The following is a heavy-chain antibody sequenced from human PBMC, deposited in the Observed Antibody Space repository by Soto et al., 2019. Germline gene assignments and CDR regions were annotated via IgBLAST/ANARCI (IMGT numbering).Heavy chain of an antibody. CDR1: GGTLSSYT. V-gene: IGHV1-69*08. CDR2: IIPKLGSA. D-gene: IGHD2-21*01. J-gene: IGHJ4*02. CDR3: ARGGDGYTFGAVY. Sequence: QVQLVQSGAEVKKPGSSVKVSCKASGGTLSSYTFSWVRQAPGQGLEWMGGIIPKLGSANYAQNFQGRVTVTADESKNTVYMELRSLRSDDTDVYYCARGGDGYTFGAVYWGQGTPVTVSP.